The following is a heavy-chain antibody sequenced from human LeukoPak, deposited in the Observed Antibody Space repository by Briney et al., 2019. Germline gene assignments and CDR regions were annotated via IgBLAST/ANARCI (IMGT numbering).Heavy chain of an antibody. CDR2: MNPNSGNT. Sequence: GASVKVSCKAFGYTFTSNYVLWVRQAPGQGLEWVGWMNPNSGNTGYAQKFQGRVTMTRNTSISTAYMELSSLRSEDTAVYYCARGFSYWGQGTLVTVSS. V-gene: IGHV1-8*02. J-gene: IGHJ4*02. CDR1: GYTFTSNY. CDR3: ARGFSY.